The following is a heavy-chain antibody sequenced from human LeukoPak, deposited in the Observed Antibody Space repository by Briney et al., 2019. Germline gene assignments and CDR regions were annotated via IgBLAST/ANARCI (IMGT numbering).Heavy chain of an antibody. V-gene: IGHV3-11*04. CDR1: GFNFGDFY. CDR3: ARTIVEATVDWYFDL. J-gene: IGHJ2*01. Sequence: GGSLRLSCAASGFNFGDFYMTWIRQAPGKGLEFISYISDRGSSKDYIDSVRGQFTISRDNANNSLYLQMNTLRVEDTAIYYCARTIVEATVDWYFDLWGRGTPVTVSS. CDR2: ISDRGSSK. D-gene: IGHD1-26*01.